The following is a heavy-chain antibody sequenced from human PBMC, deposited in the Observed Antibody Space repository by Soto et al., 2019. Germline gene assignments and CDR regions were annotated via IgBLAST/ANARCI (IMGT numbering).Heavy chain of an antibody. CDR3: AKGHIVVVPAALSRDYYYMDV. CDR2: ISGSGGST. J-gene: IGHJ6*03. D-gene: IGHD2-2*01. Sequence: GGSLRLSCASSGVTFSSYAMSLVRQAPGKGLEWVSAISGSGGSTYYADSVKGRFTISRDNSKNTLYLQMNSLRAEDTAVYYCAKGHIVVVPAALSRDYYYMDVWGKGTTVTVSS. CDR1: GVTFSSYA. V-gene: IGHV3-23*01.